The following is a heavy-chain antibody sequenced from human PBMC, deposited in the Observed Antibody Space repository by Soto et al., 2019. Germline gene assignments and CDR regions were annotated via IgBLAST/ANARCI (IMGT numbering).Heavy chain of an antibody. Sequence: QVQLQESGPGLVKPSQTLSLTCTVSGGSISSGGYYWSWIRQHPGKGLEWIGYIYHSGNTYYNPSRKSRVTITVDTSKNQYSLKLTSVTAADTAVYYCARVRGNQPHGWFDPWGQGTLVTVSS. CDR2: IYHSGNT. V-gene: IGHV4-31*03. D-gene: IGHD2-2*01. J-gene: IGHJ5*02. CDR3: ARVRGNQPHGWFDP. CDR1: GGSISSGGYY.